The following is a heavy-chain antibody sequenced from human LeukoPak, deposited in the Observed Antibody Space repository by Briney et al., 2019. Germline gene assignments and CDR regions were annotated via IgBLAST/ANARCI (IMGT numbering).Heavy chain of an antibody. D-gene: IGHD3-22*01. CDR1: GFTFSSYE. Sequence: GGSLRLSCAASGFTFSSYEMNWVRQAPGKGLEWVSYISSSGSTIYYADSVKGRFTISRDNVKNSLYLQMNSLRAEDTAVYYCARATPDYYDSSGYFDYWGQGTLVTVSS. CDR3: ARATPDYYDSSGYFDY. CDR2: ISSSGSTI. V-gene: IGHV3-48*03. J-gene: IGHJ4*02.